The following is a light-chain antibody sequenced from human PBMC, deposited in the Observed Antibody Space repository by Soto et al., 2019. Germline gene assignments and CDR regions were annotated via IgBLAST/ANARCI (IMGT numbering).Light chain of an antibody. CDR3: QKDNSAPRT. J-gene: IGKJ3*01. V-gene: IGKV1-27*01. CDR1: QGISNY. CDR2: AAS. Sequence: DIQMTQSPSSLSASVGDRVTITCRASQGISNYLAWYQQKPGKVPKLLIYAASTLQSGVPSRFSGSGSGTDFTLTISVLQPEDVATYYFQKDNSAPRTCGPGTKVDIK.